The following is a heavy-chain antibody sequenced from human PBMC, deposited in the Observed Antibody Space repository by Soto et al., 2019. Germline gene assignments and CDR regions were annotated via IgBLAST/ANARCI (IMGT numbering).Heavy chain of an antibody. Sequence: EVQLVESGGGLVKPGGSLRLSCVASGFTFSGYSINWVRQAPGKGLEWVSYISGPSIYIYYADSVKGRFTISRDNAKSAVYLQMNSLRAEDTAVYYCASGFRTGFNVWGQGTTVSVSS. J-gene: IGHJ6*02. V-gene: IGHV3-21*01. CDR2: ISGPSIYI. CDR1: GFTFSGYS. CDR3: ASGFRTGFNV. D-gene: IGHD7-27*01.